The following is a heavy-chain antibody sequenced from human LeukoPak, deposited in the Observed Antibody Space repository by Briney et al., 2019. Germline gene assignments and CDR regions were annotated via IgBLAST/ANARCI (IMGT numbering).Heavy chain of an antibody. CDR3: AKDRIAAAGTVDY. CDR2: ISAGGDTT. V-gene: IGHV3-23*01. J-gene: IGHJ4*02. Sequence: GGSLRLSCAATGFTFSSYAMTWVRQAPGKGLEWVSGISAGGDTTYYADSVKGRFTISGDNSKNTLYLQMNSLRAEDTAIYYCAKDRIAAAGTVDYWGQGTLVTVSS. CDR1: GFTFSSYA. D-gene: IGHD6-13*01.